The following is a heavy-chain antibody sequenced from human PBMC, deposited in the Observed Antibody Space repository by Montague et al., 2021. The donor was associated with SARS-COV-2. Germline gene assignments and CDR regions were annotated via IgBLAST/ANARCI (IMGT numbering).Heavy chain of an antibody. V-gene: IGHV4-39*07. CDR2: MYYSGST. D-gene: IGHD2-15*01. Sequence: SDSVSLTCTVSGGSISSSNYYWGWIRQPPGKGLEWIGNMYYSGSTYYNPSLKSRVTISIDTSKNQFSLKLSSVTAAVTAVHYCARGDIVLQGVTKGMDVWGRGATGTVSS. CDR3: ARGDIVLQGVTKGMDV. CDR1: GGSISSSNYY. J-gene: IGHJ6*02.